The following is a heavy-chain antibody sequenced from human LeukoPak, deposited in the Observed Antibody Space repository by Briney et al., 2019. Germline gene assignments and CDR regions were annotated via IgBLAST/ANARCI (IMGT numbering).Heavy chain of an antibody. Sequence: ASVKVSCKASGYTFTGYYMHWVRQAPGQGLEWMGWINPNSGGTIYAQKFQGRVTMTRDTSISAVYMELSRLRSDDTAVYYCARAPPITRGPFDPWGQGTLVTVSS. CDR1: GYTFTGYY. CDR2: INPNSGGT. D-gene: IGHD3-10*01. CDR3: ARAPPITRGPFDP. J-gene: IGHJ5*02. V-gene: IGHV1-2*02.